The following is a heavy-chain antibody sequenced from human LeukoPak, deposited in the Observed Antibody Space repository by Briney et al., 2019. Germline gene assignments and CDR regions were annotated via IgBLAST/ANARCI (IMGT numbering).Heavy chain of an antibody. CDR2: IKQDGSEK. CDR3: ARLMVRGVIAPFDY. D-gene: IGHD3-10*01. CDR1: GFTFSSYC. V-gene: IGHV3-7*01. Sequence: PGGSLRLSCAASGFTFSSYCMSWVRQAPGKGLEWVANIKQDGSEKYYVDSVKGRFTISRDNAKNSLCLQMNSLRAEDTAVYYCARLMVRGVIAPFDYWGQGTLVTVSS. J-gene: IGHJ4*02.